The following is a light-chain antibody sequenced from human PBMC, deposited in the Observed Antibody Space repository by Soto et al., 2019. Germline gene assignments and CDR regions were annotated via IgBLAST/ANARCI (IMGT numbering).Light chain of an antibody. Sequence: DIQMTQYPSSVSASLGDRVNIXCRAGLASGNYVAWYQQEPGXIPNFXXYAXSTLQAGVPSRLSGSGSGTDFTLTISSLQPEDVAAYYCQKYNSAPSTFGGGTKVDIK. V-gene: IGKV1-27*01. CDR1: LASGNY. J-gene: IGKJ4*01. CDR3: QKYNSAPST. CDR2: AXS.